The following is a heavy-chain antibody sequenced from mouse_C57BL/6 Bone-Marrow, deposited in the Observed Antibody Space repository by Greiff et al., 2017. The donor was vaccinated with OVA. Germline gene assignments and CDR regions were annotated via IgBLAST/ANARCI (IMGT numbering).Heavy chain of an antibody. CDR1: GYTFTSYG. D-gene: IGHD2-1*01. J-gene: IGHJ4*01. V-gene: IGHV1-81*01. CDR2: IYPRSGNT. CDR3: ARGRYGKDAMDY. Sequence: QVQLQQSGAELARPGASVKLSCKAPGYTFTSYGISWVKQRTGQGLEWIGEIYPRSGNTYYNEKFKGKATLTADKSSSTAYMELRSLTSEDSAVYFCARGRYGKDAMDYWGRGTSVTVSS.